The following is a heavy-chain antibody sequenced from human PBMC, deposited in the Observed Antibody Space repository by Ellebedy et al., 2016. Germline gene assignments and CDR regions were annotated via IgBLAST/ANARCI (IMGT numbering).Heavy chain of an antibody. V-gene: IGHV4-39*01. Sequence: SETLSLXXSVSGGSITSTSYYWGWIRQPPGKGLEWIGSIYYSGVTHYNPSLKSRVTISVDTSKNQFSLKLSSVTAADTAVYYCARDTYDYVWGSYRYTEGEFDYWGQGTLVTVSS. J-gene: IGHJ4*02. D-gene: IGHD3-16*02. CDR3: ARDTYDYVWGSYRYTEGEFDY. CDR1: GGSITSTSYY. CDR2: IYYSGVT.